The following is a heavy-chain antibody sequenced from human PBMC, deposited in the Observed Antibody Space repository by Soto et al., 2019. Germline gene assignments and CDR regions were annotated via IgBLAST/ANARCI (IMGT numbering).Heavy chain of an antibody. CDR3: ARRRYCGYDCYHKHYYGMDV. Sequence: QVQLVQSGAELKKTGSSVTVSCRASGDTFSSYAVKWVRQAPRRGLEWMGRIITVLGTTDYAQNFKGRVTITAEKSTKTVYMELSSLRSDDTAVYYCARRRYCGYDCYHKHYYGMDVWGQGTTVTVAS. CDR1: GDTFSSYA. D-gene: IGHD2-21*01. J-gene: IGHJ6*02. CDR2: IITVLGTT. V-gene: IGHV1-69*08.